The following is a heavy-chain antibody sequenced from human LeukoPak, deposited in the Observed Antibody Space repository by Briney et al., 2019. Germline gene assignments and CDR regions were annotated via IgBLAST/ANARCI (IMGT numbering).Heavy chain of an antibody. J-gene: IGHJ5*02. CDR1: GGSFSGYY. CDR3: ARGPRKTYYYDSSGYRP. CDR2: INHSGST. D-gene: IGHD3-22*01. Sequence: PSETLSLTCAVYGGSFSGYYWSWIRQPPGKGLEWIGEINHSGSTNYNPSLKSRVTISVDTSMNQFSLKLSSVTAADTAVYYCARGPRKTYYYDSSGYRPWGQGTLVTVSS. V-gene: IGHV4-34*01.